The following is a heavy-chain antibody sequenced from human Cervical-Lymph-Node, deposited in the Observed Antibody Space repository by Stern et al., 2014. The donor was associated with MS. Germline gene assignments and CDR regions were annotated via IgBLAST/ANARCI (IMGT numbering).Heavy chain of an antibody. J-gene: IGHJ6*02. CDR1: GYTLSELS. Sequence: VQLVQSGAEVKKPGASVKVSCTVSGYTLSELSMHWVRQTPGKGLEWMGRFDPEDGETIYAQKFQGRVTMTEDTSTETAYMELSSLRSEDTAVYYCAGSSQSYYYYYGMDVWGQGTTVTVSS. CDR3: AGSSQSYYYYYGMDV. CDR2: FDPEDGET. D-gene: IGHD6-25*01. V-gene: IGHV1-24*01.